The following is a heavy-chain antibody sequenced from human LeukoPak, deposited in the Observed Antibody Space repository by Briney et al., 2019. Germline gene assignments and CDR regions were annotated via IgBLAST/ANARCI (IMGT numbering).Heavy chain of an antibody. J-gene: IGHJ5*02. Sequence: SETLSLTCTVSGGSITSGGYYWSWIRQHPGKGLEWIGYIYYSGSTSYNPSLKSRVTISLDASKNQFSLKLSSVTAADTAVYYCARETDYYDSGGYYLQWFDPWGQGTLVTVSS. CDR2: IYYSGST. D-gene: IGHD3-22*01. CDR1: GGSITSGGYY. V-gene: IGHV4-31*03. CDR3: ARETDYYDSGGYYLQWFDP.